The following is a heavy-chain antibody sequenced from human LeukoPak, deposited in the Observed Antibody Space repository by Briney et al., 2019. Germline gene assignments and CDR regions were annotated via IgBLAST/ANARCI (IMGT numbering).Heavy chain of an antibody. J-gene: IGHJ4*02. V-gene: IGHV3-7*01. CDR3: ARDRSTSGVVTIDF. CDR2: IKPDGSET. Sequence: GGSLRLSCAASGFTFSKSWMTRVRQAPGKGLEWVANIKPDGSETYYVDSVMGRFTISRDNAKNSVYLQMNSLRAEDTAVYYCARDRSTSGVVTIDFWGQGTLVTVSP. D-gene: IGHD3-3*01. CDR1: GFTFSKSW.